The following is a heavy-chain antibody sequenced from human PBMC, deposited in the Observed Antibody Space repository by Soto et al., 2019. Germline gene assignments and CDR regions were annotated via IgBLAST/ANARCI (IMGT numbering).Heavy chain of an antibody. V-gene: IGHV3-13*01. J-gene: IGHJ4*02. CDR1: GFTFSSYD. Sequence: DVQLVESGGGLVQPGGSLRLSCAASGFTFSSYDMHWVRQVAGKGLEWVSAIGVAGDTYYPDSVKGRFTISRENAKNYLYRQMNSLRAEDTAVYYCASGGWGSRWYEGGSRIDYWGQGTLVTVSS. CDR2: IGVAGDT. CDR3: ASGGWGSRWYEGGSRIDY. D-gene: IGHD6-13*01.